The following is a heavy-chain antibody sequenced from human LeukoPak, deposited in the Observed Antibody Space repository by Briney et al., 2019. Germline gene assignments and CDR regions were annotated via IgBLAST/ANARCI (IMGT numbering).Heavy chain of an antibody. Sequence: GGSLRLSCAASGFIFSSYSMHWVPQAPGKGLQYVSDISNNGRGRTTYYAEFVEDRFIISRDNTKNTLYLQMDSLRAEDMAVYYCARVGEYGAFDMWGQGTMVTVSS. CDR2: ISNNGRGRTT. V-gene: IGHV3-64*02. CDR3: ARVGEYGAFDM. CDR1: GFIFSSYS. J-gene: IGHJ3*02. D-gene: IGHD4-17*01.